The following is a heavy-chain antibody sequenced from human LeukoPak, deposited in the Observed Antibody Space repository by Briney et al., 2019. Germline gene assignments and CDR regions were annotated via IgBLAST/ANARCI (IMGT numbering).Heavy chain of an antibody. Sequence: GGSLRLSCADSGFTVSSNYMRWVRQSPGKGLEWVSVIYSGGSTHYADSVKGRFTISRDNSKNTLYLQMNSLRAEDTAVYYCARDRLHYDSLTGYPADWGQGTLVTVSS. CDR2: IYSGGST. CDR3: ARDRLHYDSLTGYPAD. D-gene: IGHD3-9*01. CDR1: GFTVSSNY. V-gene: IGHV3-66*01. J-gene: IGHJ4*02.